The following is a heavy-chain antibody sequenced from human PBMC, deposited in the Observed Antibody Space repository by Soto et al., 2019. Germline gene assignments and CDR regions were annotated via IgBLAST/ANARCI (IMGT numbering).Heavy chain of an antibody. CDR1: GITFNTYG. CDR2: LLFVGSKI. J-gene: IGHJ4*02. CDR3: ARDQGFLDS. Sequence: QVQVVESGGGVVQPGRSLRLSCTASGITFNTYGMHWVRQAPGKGLEWVAVLLFVGSKIDYADSVKSRFTVSRDNSKNTMYLLMNSLRVDDTAVYYCARDQGFLDSWGQGTLVAVSS. V-gene: IGHV3-33*01.